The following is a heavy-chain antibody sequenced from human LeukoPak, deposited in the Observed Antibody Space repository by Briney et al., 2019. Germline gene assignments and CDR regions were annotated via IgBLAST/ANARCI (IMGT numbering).Heavy chain of an antibody. CDR2: INSGSYTI. Sequence: PGGSLRLSCAASGFTFSSYAMTWVRQAPGKGLEGVSHINSGSYTIYYADSVKGRFTISRDNAGNSLYLQMNSLKDEDTAVYYCARVLLERPGIDSFDMWGQGTMVTVSS. J-gene: IGHJ3*02. CDR3: ARVLLERPGIDSFDM. D-gene: IGHD1-1*01. V-gene: IGHV3-48*02. CDR1: GFTFSSYA.